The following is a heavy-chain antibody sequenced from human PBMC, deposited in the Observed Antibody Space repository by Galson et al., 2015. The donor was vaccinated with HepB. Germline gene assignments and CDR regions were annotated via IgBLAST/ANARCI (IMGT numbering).Heavy chain of an antibody. D-gene: IGHD1-26*01. CDR1: GYTITDYH. CDR2: INPKSGAT. Sequence: SCKASGYTITDYHMHWVRQAPGQGLEWMGRINPKSGATTYAQKFQGRVTMTRDTSISTAYMELSRLRSDDTAVYYCAKEDEWVRYRWFDPWGQGTSVTVSS. J-gene: IGHJ5*02. V-gene: IGHV1-2*06. CDR3: AKEDEWVRYRWFDP.